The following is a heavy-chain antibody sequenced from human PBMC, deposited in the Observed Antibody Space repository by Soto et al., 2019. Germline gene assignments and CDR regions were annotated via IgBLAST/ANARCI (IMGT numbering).Heavy chain of an antibody. J-gene: IGHJ6*02. CDR2: IIPFFKAT. D-gene: IGHD3-16*01. Sequence: SVKVSCKASGGTFSSHAISWVRQAPGQGLEWMGGIIPFFKATNYAQKFQGRVTITADDSASTAYMDLYSLTSEDTAMYYCARDVPLNYYDGTFSYYAMDVWGQGTTVTVSS. CDR3: ARDVPLNYYDGTFSYYAMDV. CDR1: GGTFSSHA. V-gene: IGHV1-69*13.